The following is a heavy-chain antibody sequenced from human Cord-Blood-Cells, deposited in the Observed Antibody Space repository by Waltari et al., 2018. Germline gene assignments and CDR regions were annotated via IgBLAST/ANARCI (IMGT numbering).Heavy chain of an antibody. V-gene: IGHV3-30*18. Sequence: QVQLVESGGGVVQPGRSLRLSCAASGFTFSSYGMHRVRQAPGKGLEWVAVISYDGSNKYYADSVKGRFTISRDNSKNTLYLQMNSLRAEDTAVYYCAKDLESAARGAFDIWGQGTMVTVSS. J-gene: IGHJ3*02. D-gene: IGHD6-6*01. CDR1: GFTFSSYG. CDR2: ISYDGSNK. CDR3: AKDLESAARGAFDI.